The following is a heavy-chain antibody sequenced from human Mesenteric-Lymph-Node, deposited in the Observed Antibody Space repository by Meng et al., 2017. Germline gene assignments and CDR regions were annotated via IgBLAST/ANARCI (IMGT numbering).Heavy chain of an antibody. J-gene: IGHJ4*02. V-gene: IGHV3-20*04. Sequence: GGSLRLSCAASGFTFDDYGMIWVRQAPGKGLEWVSGINWNGAGTAYADSVKGRFTISRDDAKNSLYLQMNSLRAEDTAVYYCARDLGLGVVTAMDFDYWGQGTLVTVSS. CDR2: INWNGAGT. D-gene: IGHD2-21*02. CDR1: GFTFDDYG. CDR3: ARDLGLGVVTAMDFDY.